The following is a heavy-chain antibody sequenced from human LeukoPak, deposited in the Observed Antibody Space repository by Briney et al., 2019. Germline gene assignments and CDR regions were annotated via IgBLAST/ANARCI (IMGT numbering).Heavy chain of an antibody. V-gene: IGHV4-39*01. D-gene: IGHD4-23*01. J-gene: IGHJ4*02. CDR1: GGSISSSSYY. CDR2: IYYSGST. CDR3: ARQGDGGRAFDY. Sequence: SETLSLSCTASGGSISSSSYYWGWIRQPPGKGLEWIGTIYYSGSTYYNPSLKSRVSISVDTSKNQFSLRLTSVTATDTAVYYCARQGDGGRAFDYWGQGILVTVSS.